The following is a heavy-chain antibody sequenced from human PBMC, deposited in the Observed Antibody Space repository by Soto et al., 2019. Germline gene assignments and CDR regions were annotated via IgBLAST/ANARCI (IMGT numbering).Heavy chain of an antibody. D-gene: IGHD3-22*01. J-gene: IGHJ6*02. CDR2: IIPIFGTA. CDR3: ARDEGAYRDYYDSSGYYYGMDV. Sequence: SVKVSCKASGGTFSSYAISWVRQAPGQGLEWMGGIIPIFGTANYAQKFQGRVTITADESTSTAYMELSSLRSEDTAVYYCARDEGAYRDYYDSSGYYYGMDVWGQGTTVTVSS. V-gene: IGHV1-69*13. CDR1: GGTFSSYA.